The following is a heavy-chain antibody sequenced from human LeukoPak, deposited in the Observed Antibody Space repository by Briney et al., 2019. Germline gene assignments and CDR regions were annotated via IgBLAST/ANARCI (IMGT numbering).Heavy chain of an antibody. Sequence: VSVKVSCKASGYTFTTYGVIWVRQAPGQGLEWMGWISTYNGNTNYAQKLQGRVTMTTDTSTSTAYLEVRSLRSDDTAVYYCARDNNGLYYFDYWGQGTLVTVSS. CDR2: ISTYNGNT. V-gene: IGHV1-18*01. CDR1: GYTFTTYG. J-gene: IGHJ4*02. D-gene: IGHD3-16*01. CDR3: ARDNNGLYYFDY.